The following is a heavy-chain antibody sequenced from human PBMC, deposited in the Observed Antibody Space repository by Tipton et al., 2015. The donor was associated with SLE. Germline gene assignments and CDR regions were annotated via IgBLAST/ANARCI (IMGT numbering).Heavy chain of an antibody. J-gene: IGHJ3*01. V-gene: IGHV4-38-2*02. Sequence: TLSLTCAVSGYSISSGYYWGWIRQSPGKGLEWIGYIHYTGSTEYNPSLKSRVTISVGTSKNQFNLKLRSVTVVDTAMYYCAREHISSLRDAFEVWGQGTMVTVS. D-gene: IGHD2-15*01. CDR2: IHYTGST. CDR3: AREHISSLRDAFEV. CDR1: GYSISSGYY.